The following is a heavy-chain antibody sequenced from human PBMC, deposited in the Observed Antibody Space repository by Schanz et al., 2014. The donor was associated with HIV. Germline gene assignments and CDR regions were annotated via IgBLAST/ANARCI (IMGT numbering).Heavy chain of an antibody. CDR1: GFTFSRYG. D-gene: IGHD5-12*01. CDR3: AKVPEEGYFAP. V-gene: IGHV3-30*18. Sequence: QVQLVQSGGGVVQPGRSLRLSCAASGFTFSRYGMHWVRQAPGKGLEWLAVFSHDGSKKFYIDSVKGRFTISRDNSKNTLFLQMNSLRAEDTAVYYCAKVPEEGYFAPWGQGTLVTVSS. J-gene: IGHJ5*02. CDR2: FSHDGSKK.